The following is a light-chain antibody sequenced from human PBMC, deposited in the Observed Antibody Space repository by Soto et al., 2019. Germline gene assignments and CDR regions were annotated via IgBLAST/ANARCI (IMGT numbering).Light chain of an antibody. CDR2: GAS. J-gene: IGKJ1*01. CDR3: KQYGSSPPT. CDR1: QSVSSSY. Sequence: DIVLTQSPGTLSLSPAERATLYCRASQSVSSSYLAWYQQKPGQAPRLLIYGASSRATGIPDRFSGSGSGTDFTLTISRLEPEDFAVYYCKQYGSSPPTVGNGNKVAIK. V-gene: IGKV3-20*01.